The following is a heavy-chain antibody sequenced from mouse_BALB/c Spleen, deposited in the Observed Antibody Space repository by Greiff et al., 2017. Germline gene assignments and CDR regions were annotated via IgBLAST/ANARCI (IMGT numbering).Heavy chain of an antibody. CDR1: GYTFTSYW. V-gene: IGHV1-69*02. CDR2: IYPSDSYT. CDR3: ARRDRYDESAMDY. Sequence: QVQLQQPGAELVRPGASVKLSCKASGYTFTSYWINWVKQRPGQGLEWIGNIYPSDSYTNYNQKFKDKATLTVDKSSSTAYMQLSSPTSEDSAVYYCARRDRYDESAMDYWGQGTSVTVSS. D-gene: IGHD2-14*01. J-gene: IGHJ4*01.